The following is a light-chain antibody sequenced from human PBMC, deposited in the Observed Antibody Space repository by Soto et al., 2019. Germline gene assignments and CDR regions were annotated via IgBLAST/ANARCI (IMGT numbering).Light chain of an antibody. CDR1: SSDVGGHNY. J-gene: IGLJ3*02. CDR3: HPYTPSSTPFGG. CDR2: EVS. Sequence: QAVLTQPASVSGSPGQSITISCTGTSSDVGGHNYVSWYQQHPGKAPKLMIYEVSHRPSGVSNRFSGSKSGNTASLTISGPQAGGGGGYYYHPYTPSSTPFGGFGGGTKLPVL. V-gene: IGLV2-14*01.